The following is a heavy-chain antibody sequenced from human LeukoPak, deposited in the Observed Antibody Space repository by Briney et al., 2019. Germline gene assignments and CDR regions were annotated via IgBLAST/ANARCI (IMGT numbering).Heavy chain of an antibody. CDR1: GFTVSSNY. D-gene: IGHD6-6*01. J-gene: IGHJ4*02. Sequence: GGSLRLSCAASGFTVSSNYMSWVRQAPGKGLEWVSSISSSSSYIYYADSVKGRFTISRDNAKNSLYLQMNSLRAEDTAVYYCASENEYSNVGYWGQGTLVTVSS. CDR2: ISSSSSYI. CDR3: ASENEYSNVGY. V-gene: IGHV3-21*01.